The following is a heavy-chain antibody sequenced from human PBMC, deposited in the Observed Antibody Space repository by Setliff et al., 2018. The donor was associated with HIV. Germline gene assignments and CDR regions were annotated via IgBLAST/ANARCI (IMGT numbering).Heavy chain of an antibody. CDR1: GGPFTSSS. CDR3: ARPNYYDSSGSFDY. D-gene: IGHD3-22*01. Sequence: EASVKVSCKASGGPFTSSSIGWVRQAPGQGLEWMGRIIPILGVPRYAQKFQGRVTITADKSTSTSYMHLSSLRAEDTAVYYCARPNYYDSSGSFDYWGQGTLVTVSS. CDR2: IIPILGVP. J-gene: IGHJ4*02. V-gene: IGHV1-69*02.